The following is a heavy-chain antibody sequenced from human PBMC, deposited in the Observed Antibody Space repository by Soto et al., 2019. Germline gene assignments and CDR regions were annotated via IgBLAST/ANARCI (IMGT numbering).Heavy chain of an antibody. CDR1: GGSISSYY. CDR3: ARGYCSGGSCYGVPDY. V-gene: IGHV4-59*01. CDR2: IYYSGST. D-gene: IGHD2-15*01. J-gene: IGHJ4*02. Sequence: SETLSLTCTVSGGSISSYYWSWIRQPPGKGLEWIGYIYYSGSTNYNPSLKSRVTISVDTSKNQFSLKLSSVTAADTAVYYCARGYCSGGSCYGVPDYWGQGTLVTVSP.